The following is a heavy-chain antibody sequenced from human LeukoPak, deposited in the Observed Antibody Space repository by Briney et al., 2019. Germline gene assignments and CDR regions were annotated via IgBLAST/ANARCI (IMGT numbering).Heavy chain of an antibody. CDR2: ISSSSSYI. V-gene: IGHV3-21*01. J-gene: IGHJ4*02. CDR1: GFTFSSYS. Sequence: GGSLRLSCAASGFTFSSYSMNWVRQAPGKGLEWVSSISSSSSYIYYADSVKGRFTISRDNAKNSLYLQMNSLRAEDTAVYYCARDGVRYCSGGSCYLIDYWGQGTLVTVSS. CDR3: ARDGVRYCSGGSCYLIDY. D-gene: IGHD2-15*01.